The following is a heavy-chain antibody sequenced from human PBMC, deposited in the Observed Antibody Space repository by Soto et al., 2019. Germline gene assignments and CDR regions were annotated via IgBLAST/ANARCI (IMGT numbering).Heavy chain of an antibody. J-gene: IGHJ4*02. Sequence: EVQLVDSGGGLVQPGGSLRLSCAASGFTFSYFWMNWVRQAPGKGLEWVAYISADGSETNYVDSVKGRFTISRDNAKNSLYLQMNSLRADDTAVYYCVRTPRLHDSWRQGTLVTVSS. D-gene: IGHD6-6*01. CDR1: GFTFSYFW. V-gene: IGHV3-7*01. CDR3: VRTPRLHDS. CDR2: ISADGSET.